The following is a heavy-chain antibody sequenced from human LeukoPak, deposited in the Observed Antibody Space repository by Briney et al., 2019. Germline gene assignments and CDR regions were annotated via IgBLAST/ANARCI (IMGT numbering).Heavy chain of an antibody. J-gene: IGHJ6*04. CDR2: IGYDGSEK. CDR3: AELGITMIGGV. CDR1: GFTFSSHG. D-gene: IGHD3-10*02. Sequence: GGSLRLSCAASGFTFSSHGMHWVRQAPGKGLEWVAFIGYDGSEKMYADSVKGRFTISRDNAKNSLYLQMNSLRAEDTAVYYCAELGITMIGGVWGKGTTVTISS. V-gene: IGHV3-30*02.